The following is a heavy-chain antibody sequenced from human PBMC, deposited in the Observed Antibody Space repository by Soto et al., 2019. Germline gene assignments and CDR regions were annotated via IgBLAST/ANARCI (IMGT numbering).Heavy chain of an antibody. J-gene: IGHJ6*03. CDR2: ISAYNGNT. D-gene: IGHD2-15*01. Sequence: QVQLVQSGAEVKKPGASVKVSCKASGYTFTSYGISWVRQAPGQGLEWMGWISAYNGNTNYAQKLQGRVTMTTDTSPSTAYMELRSLRSDETAVYYCARGCYCSGGSCHNDYYYYYMDVWGKGITVTVSS. CDR1: GYTFTSYG. V-gene: IGHV1-18*01. CDR3: ARGCYCSGGSCHNDYYYYYMDV.